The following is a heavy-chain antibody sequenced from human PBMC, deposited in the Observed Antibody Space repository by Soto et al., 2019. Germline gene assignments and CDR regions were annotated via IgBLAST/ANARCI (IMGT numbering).Heavy chain of an antibody. CDR1: VLTFGNYA. J-gene: IGHJ4*02. D-gene: IGHD1-20*01. CDR3: ARDSATYTRYTFEY. CDR2: ISGSGGNT. V-gene: IGHV3-23*01. Sequence: GWSPRLSCAPSVLTFGNYAVSWVRQAPVKGLEWVSAISGSGGNTYYADSVKGRFTISRDNSKNTLYLQMNSLRAEDTAAYYCARDSATYTRYTFEYWGQGTLVTVSS.